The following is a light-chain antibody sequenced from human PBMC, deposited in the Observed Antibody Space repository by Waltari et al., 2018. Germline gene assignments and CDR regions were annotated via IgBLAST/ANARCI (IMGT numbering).Light chain of an antibody. CDR1: QSVFYSSTNKSY. CDR2: WAS. CDR3: HQYYTNSWA. V-gene: IGKV4-1*01. Sequence: DIVMTQSPDSLAVSLGETATIKCRSSQSVFYSSTNKSYLTWWQQKPGQPPNLLIYWASTRESGVADRLTGSGSATNYSPPISGLQDEDVALYYCHQYYTNSWAFGQGTKVEIK. J-gene: IGKJ1*01.